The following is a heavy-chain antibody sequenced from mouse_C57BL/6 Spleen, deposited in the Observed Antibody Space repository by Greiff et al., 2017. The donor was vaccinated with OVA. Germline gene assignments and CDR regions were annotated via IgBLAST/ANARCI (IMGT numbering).Heavy chain of an antibody. Sequence: VQLQQSGPVLVKPGASVKMSCTASGYTFTDYYMNWVKQSHGKSLEWIGVINPYNGGTSYNQKFKGKATLTVDKSSSTAYMELNSLTSEDSAVYYCARGDYYGSSYHFDYWGQGTTLTVSS. V-gene: IGHV1-19*01. J-gene: IGHJ2*01. CDR3: ARGDYYGSSYHFDY. CDR1: GYTFTDYY. D-gene: IGHD1-1*01. CDR2: INPYNGGT.